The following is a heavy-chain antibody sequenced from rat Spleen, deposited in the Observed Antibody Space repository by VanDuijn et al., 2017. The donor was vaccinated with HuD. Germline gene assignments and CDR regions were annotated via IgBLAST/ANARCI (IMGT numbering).Heavy chain of an antibody. J-gene: IGHJ2*01. CDR2: ISTSGGRT. CDR3: TTDYSNYRPFDY. Sequence: EVELEESGGGLVQPGRSMKLSCAASGFIFSNYGMAWVRQAPTKGLEWVASISTSGGRTYHRDSVKGRFTISRDNAKSTLYLQMDSLRSEDTATYYCTTDYSNYRPFDYWGQGVMVTVSS. CDR1: GFIFSNYG. V-gene: IGHV5-27*01. D-gene: IGHD1-2*01.